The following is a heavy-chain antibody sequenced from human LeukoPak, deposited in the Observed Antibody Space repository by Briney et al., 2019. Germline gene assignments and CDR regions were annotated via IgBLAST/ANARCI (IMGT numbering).Heavy chain of an antibody. CDR3: VRDRWLDY. CDR2: IHYTGSS. Sequence: SETLSLACIVSGASISNYYWSWIGQPPGKGLEWIGYIHYTGSSNYNPSLKSRVTMSVDTSKNQFSLNLNSVAAADTAVYYCVRDRWLDYWGQGTLVTVSP. D-gene: IGHD5-24*01. V-gene: IGHV4-59*01. J-gene: IGHJ4*02. CDR1: GASISNYY.